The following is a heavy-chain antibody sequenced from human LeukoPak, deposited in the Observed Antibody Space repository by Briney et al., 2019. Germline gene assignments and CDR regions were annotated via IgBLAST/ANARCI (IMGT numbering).Heavy chain of an antibody. D-gene: IGHD1-26*01. V-gene: IGHV3-23*01. Sequence: GGSLRPSCAASGFTFSSYAMNWVRQAPGKGLEWVSVISGSGGSTYYADSVKGRFTISRDNSKNTLYLQMNSLRAEDTAVYYCAKARGAEREGVDYWGQGTLVTVSS. CDR2: ISGSGGST. J-gene: IGHJ4*02. CDR3: AKARGAEREGVDY. CDR1: GFTFSSYA.